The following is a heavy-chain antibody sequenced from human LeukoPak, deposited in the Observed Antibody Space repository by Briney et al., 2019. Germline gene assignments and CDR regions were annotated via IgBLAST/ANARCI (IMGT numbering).Heavy chain of an antibody. CDR3: AKRFCSGGNCYPKTFDY. D-gene: IGHD2-15*01. Sequence: PGGSLRLSCAASGFTFSSYTMTWVRQAPGMGLEWVSTIAATGGSTYYADSVKGRFTISRDNSKNTLYLQMNSLRADDTALYNCAKRFCSGGNCYPKTFDYWGQGTLVTVSS. V-gene: IGHV3-23*01. J-gene: IGHJ4*02. CDR2: IAATGGST. CDR1: GFTFSSYT.